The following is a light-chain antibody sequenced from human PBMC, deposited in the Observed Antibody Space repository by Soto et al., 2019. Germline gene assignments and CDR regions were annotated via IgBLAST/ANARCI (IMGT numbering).Light chain of an antibody. CDR3: QQYGSSLGVT. CDR2: GAS. CDR1: QSVSSN. Sequence: EIVLTQSPATLSVSPGERATLSCRASQSVSSNLAWYQQKPGQAPRLLIYGASTRATDIPARFSGSGSRTEFTLTISSLQSEDFAVYYCQQYGSSLGVTFGGGTKVDIK. V-gene: IGKV3-15*01. J-gene: IGKJ4*01.